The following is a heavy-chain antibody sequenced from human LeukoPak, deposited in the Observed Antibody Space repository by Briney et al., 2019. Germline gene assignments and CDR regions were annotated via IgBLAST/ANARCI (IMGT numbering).Heavy chain of an antibody. Sequence: SETLSLTCTVSGGSISNNNYYWAWIRQPPGKGLECIGSIYYSGSPYYNPSLKSRVTISVDTSKNQFSLRLRSVTAADTAVYYCATWRTAKTGFDYWGQGTLVTVSS. J-gene: IGHJ4*02. V-gene: IGHV4-39*01. CDR1: GGSISNNNYY. D-gene: IGHD1-1*01. CDR2: IYYSGSP. CDR3: ATWRTAKTGFDY.